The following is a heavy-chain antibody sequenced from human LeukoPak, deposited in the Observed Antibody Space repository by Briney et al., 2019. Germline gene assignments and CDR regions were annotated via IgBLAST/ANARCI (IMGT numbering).Heavy chain of an antibody. J-gene: IGHJ4*02. CDR2: INPSGGST. Sequence: ASVKVSCKASGYTFTSYYMHWVRQAPGQGLEWMGIINPSGGSTSYAQKFQGRVTMTRDTSASTVYMELSSLRSEDTAVYYCARDHLPYYDFWSGYCYDYWGQGTLVTVPS. CDR1: GYTFTSYY. V-gene: IGHV1-46*01. CDR3: ARDHLPYYDFWSGYCYDY. D-gene: IGHD3-3*01.